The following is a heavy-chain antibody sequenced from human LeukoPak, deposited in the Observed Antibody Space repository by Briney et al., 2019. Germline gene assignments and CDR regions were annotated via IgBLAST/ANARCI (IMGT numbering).Heavy chain of an antibody. CDR2: ISGSGGST. CDR1: GFTVNSNY. CDR3: AKEERYFDY. Sequence: GGSLRLSCAASGFTVNSNYMSWVRQAPGKGLEWVSSISGSGGSTYYADSVKGRFTISRDNSKNTLYLQMNSLRAEDTAVYYCAKEERYFDYWGQGTLVTVSS. D-gene: IGHD1-1*01. V-gene: IGHV3-23*01. J-gene: IGHJ4*02.